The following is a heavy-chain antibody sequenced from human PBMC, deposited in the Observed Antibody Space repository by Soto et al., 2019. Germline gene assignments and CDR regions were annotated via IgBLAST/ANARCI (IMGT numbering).Heavy chain of an antibody. J-gene: IGHJ4*02. CDR1: GDTFSTYT. Sequence: QVQLVQSGAEVKKPGSSVKVSCKASGDTFSTYTLSWVRQAPGQGLEWMGRIIPILDIANYPQKFQARVTITADKSTTTAYMELRSLRPEDSAVYYCASQDILTGPMAYWGQGTLVTVSS. CDR3: ASQDILTGPMAY. D-gene: IGHD3-9*01. V-gene: IGHV1-69*02. CDR2: IIPILDIA.